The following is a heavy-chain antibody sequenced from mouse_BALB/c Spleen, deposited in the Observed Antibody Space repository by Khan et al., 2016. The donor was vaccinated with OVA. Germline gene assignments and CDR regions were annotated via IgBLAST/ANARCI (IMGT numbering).Heavy chain of an antibody. D-gene: IGHD1-1*01. CDR3: ARLAYYYSSEAVAY. V-gene: IGHV5-6*01. CDR2: INTGGHYT. CDR1: GFTFSTYG. Sequence: EVELVESGGDLVKTGGSLKLSCAASGFTFSTYGMPWVRQTPDKRLEWVATINTGGHYTYYIHNVKGRFTISRDNAENILYLQMTSLTSEDTAMYYCARLAYYYSSEAVAYWGQGTLVTVSA. J-gene: IGHJ3*01.